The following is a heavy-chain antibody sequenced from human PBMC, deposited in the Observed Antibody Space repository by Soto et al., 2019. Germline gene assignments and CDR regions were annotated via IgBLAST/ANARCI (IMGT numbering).Heavy chain of an antibody. CDR2: IWHDGNQK. V-gene: IGHV3-33*01. CDR3: EGRDDPFHV. CDR1: GLTFSNYG. Sequence: QVQLVESGGGVVQPERSLRLSCVATGLTFSNYGIHWVRQAPGRGLEWVAVIWHDGNQKYSADSVRGRFTISRDNSKNTVYLQMNSLRAEDTAVYYCEGRDDPFHVWGQGTMVTVSS. J-gene: IGHJ3*01.